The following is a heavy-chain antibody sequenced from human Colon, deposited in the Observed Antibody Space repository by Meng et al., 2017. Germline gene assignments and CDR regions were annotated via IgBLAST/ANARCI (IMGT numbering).Heavy chain of an antibody. J-gene: IGHJ5*02. Sequence: QVQLQQWGAGLLKPSETLSLTCAAHSGSLSGYYWSWIRQPPGKELEWIGEINHSGSANYNPSLKSRVTISVDTSKKQFSLNLSSVTAADTAVYYCARRGGSGNYSPWGQGTLVTVSS. CDR2: INHSGSA. D-gene: IGHD3-10*01. CDR1: SGSLSGYY. V-gene: IGHV4-34*01. CDR3: ARRGGSGNYSP.